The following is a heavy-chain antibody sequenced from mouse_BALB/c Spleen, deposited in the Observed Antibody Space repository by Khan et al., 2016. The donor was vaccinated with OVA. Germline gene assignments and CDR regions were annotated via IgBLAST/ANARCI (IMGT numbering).Heavy chain of an antibody. D-gene: IGHD4-1*01. Sequence: EVKLEESGGDLVRPGGSLKLSCAASGFSFSSYSMSWVRQTPDKRLEWVATISSGGDYTYYPDSVKGRFTISRDNAKNTLYLHMSSLKSEDTAIYYCASHLTGSFAYWGQGTLVTVSA. V-gene: IGHV5-6*02. CDR3: ASHLTGSFAY. J-gene: IGHJ3*01. CDR2: ISSGGDYT. CDR1: GFSFSSYS.